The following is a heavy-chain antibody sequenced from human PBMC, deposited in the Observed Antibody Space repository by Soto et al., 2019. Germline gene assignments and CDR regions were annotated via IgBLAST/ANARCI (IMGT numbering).Heavy chain of an antibody. CDR2: ISYDGSNK. D-gene: IGHD2-15*01. J-gene: IGHJ4*02. V-gene: IGHV3-30*18. CDR3: AKGPASGGRRPYYFDY. CDR1: GFTFSSYG. Sequence: LRLSCAASGFTFSSYGMHWVRQAPGKGLEWVAVISYDGSNKYYADSVKGRFTISRDNSKNTLYLQMNSLRAEDTAVYYCAKGPASGGRRPYYFDYWGQGTLVTVSS.